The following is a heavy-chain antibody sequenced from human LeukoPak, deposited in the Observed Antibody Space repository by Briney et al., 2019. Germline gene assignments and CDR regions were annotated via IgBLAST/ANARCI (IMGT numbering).Heavy chain of an antibody. D-gene: IGHD3-10*01. Sequence: PSETLSLTCTVSGGSISSYYWSWIRQPPGKGLEWIGYIYYSGSTNYNPSLKSRVTISVDTSKNQFSLKLSSVTAADTAVYYCARDVGSRFDHWGQGTLVTVSS. J-gene: IGHJ4*02. V-gene: IGHV4-59*01. CDR3: ARDVGSRFDH. CDR1: GGSISSYY. CDR2: IYYSGST.